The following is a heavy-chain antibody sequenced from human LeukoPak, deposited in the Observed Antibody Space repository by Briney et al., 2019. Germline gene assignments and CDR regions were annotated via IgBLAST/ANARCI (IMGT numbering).Heavy chain of an antibody. J-gene: IGHJ4*02. CDR2: ISGSGGST. V-gene: IGHV3-23*01. D-gene: IGHD1-26*01. CDR1: GFIFNTYV. Sequence: GGSLRLSSAASGFIFNTYVMTWVRQAPGKGLEWMSSISGSGGSTYYADPVEGRFTISRDNSKNTLYLQMNNLRAEDTAMYYCAKGTYSGNSYHFDYWGQGTLVTVSS. CDR3: AKGTYSGNSYHFDY.